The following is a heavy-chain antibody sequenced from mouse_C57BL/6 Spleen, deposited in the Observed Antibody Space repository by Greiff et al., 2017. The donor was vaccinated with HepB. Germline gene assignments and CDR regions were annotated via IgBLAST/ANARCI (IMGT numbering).Heavy chain of an antibody. CDR2: ISSGSSTI. V-gene: IGHV5-17*01. J-gene: IGHJ3*01. CDR1: GFTFSDYG. CDR3: ARQDIYYDYTWFAY. Sequence: EVQGVESGGGLVKPGGSLKLSCAASGFTFSDYGMHWVRQAPEKGLEWVAYISSGSSTIYYADTVKGRFTISRDNAKNTLFLQMTSLRSEDTAMYYCARQDIYYDYTWFAYWGQGTLVTVSA. D-gene: IGHD2-4*01.